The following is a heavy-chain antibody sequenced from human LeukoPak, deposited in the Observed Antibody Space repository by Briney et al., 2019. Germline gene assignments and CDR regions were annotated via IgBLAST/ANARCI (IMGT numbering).Heavy chain of an antibody. CDR1: GGSISSYY. CDR3: ARLEAAYDYVWGSYRPSALDY. V-gene: IGHV4-59*08. D-gene: IGHD3-16*02. Sequence: SETLSLTCTVSGGSISSYYCSWVRQPPGKGLEWIGYIYYSVSTTYNTCLMSRVTISVDPSKNQFSLKLSSVTAADTAVYYCARLEAAYDYVWGSYRPSALDYWGQGTLVTVSS. CDR2: IYYSVST. J-gene: IGHJ4*02.